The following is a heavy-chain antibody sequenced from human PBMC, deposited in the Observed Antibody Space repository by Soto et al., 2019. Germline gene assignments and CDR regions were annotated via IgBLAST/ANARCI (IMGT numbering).Heavy chain of an antibody. D-gene: IGHD1-1*01. CDR1: GYSFTTYW. CDR3: ARADKWYDSWFDP. Sequence: PGESLKISCKGFGYSFTTYWIGWVRQKPGKGLEWMGIIYPGDSDTTYSPSFQGQVTISADKSTSTAYLQWSSLKASDTAMYYCARADKWYDSWFDPWGQGTLVTVSS. V-gene: IGHV5-51*01. CDR2: IYPGDSDT. J-gene: IGHJ5*02.